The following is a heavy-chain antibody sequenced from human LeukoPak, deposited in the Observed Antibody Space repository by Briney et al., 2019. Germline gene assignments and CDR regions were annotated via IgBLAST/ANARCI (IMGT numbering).Heavy chain of an antibody. CDR2: IIPIFGTA. CDR3: ARSSEDESSGWYGFDY. V-gene: IGHV1-69*13. Sequence: SVKVSCKASGGTFSSYAISWVRQAPGQGLEWMGGIIPIFGTANYAQKFQGRVTITADESTSTAYMELSSLRSEDTAVYYCARSSEDESSGWYGFDYWGQGTLVTVSS. D-gene: IGHD6-19*01. CDR1: GGTFSSYA. J-gene: IGHJ4*02.